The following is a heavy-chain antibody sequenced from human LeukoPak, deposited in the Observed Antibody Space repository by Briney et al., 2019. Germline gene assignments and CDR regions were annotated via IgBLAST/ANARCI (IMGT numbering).Heavy chain of an antibody. J-gene: IGHJ3*02. CDR3: TTEGYYDSAAFDI. Sequence: GGSLRLSCAASGFTFSNAWMSWVRQAPGKGLEWVGRIKSKTDGGTTDYAAPVKGRFTISRDDSKNTLYLQMNSLKTADTAVYYCTTEGYYDSAAFDIWGQGTMVTVSS. V-gene: IGHV3-15*01. CDR2: IKSKTDGGTT. CDR1: GFTFSNAW. D-gene: IGHD3-22*01.